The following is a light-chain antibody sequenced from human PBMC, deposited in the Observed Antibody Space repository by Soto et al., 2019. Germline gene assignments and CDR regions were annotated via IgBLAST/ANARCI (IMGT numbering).Light chain of an antibody. CDR3: QQYYKTTLT. CDR1: QNLVYGSNNDSY. V-gene: IGKV4-1*01. J-gene: IGKJ4*01. CDR2: WAS. Sequence: DIVITQSPDSLAVSLGERATINCKSSQNLVYGSNNDSYLAWYQQRRGHRPKQLFYWASTRESGVPDRFSGRGAGTDFSLTISNLQAEDLAIYYCQQYYKTTLTGGGGTNVESK.